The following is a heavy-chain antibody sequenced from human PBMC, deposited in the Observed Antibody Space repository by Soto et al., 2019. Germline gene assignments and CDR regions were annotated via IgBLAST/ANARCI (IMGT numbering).Heavy chain of an antibody. CDR2: IYPGDSDT. D-gene: IGHD2-15*01. Sequence: EVQLVQSGAEVKKPGESLKISCKGSGYSFTSYWIGWVRQMPGKGLEWMGIIYPGDSDTRYSPSFQGQVTISADKSISTAYLQWSSLKASDTAMYYCARTHKGYCSGGSCYYFDYWGQGTLVTVSS. CDR1: GYSFTSYW. CDR3: ARTHKGYCSGGSCYYFDY. J-gene: IGHJ4*02. V-gene: IGHV5-51*03.